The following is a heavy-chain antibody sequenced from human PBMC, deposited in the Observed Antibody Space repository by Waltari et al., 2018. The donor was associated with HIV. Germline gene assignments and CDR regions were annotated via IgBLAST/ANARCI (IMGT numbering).Heavy chain of an antibody. V-gene: IGHV5-51*01. CDR1: GYSFTNYW. Sequence: EVQLVQSGAEVKKPGESLKISCKGSGYSFTNYWIAWVRKLPGKGLEWMGIIYPGDSDTTYSPSFQGQVTISADKSISTAYLQWSSLKASDTAMYFCARRGDYFDSSGYYYGVGMDVWGQGTTVTVSS. D-gene: IGHD3-22*01. J-gene: IGHJ6*02. CDR2: IYPGDSDT. CDR3: ARRGDYFDSSGYYYGVGMDV.